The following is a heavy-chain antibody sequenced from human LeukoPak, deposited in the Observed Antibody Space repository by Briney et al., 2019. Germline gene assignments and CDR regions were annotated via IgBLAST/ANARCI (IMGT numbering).Heavy chain of an antibody. D-gene: IGHD4-11*01. CDR2: IWSDGTDK. Sequence: PGGSLRLSCAASGFTFSSYSMNWVRQAPGKGLEWVAVIWSDGTDKYYADAVKGRFTISRDNSRNTLYLQMNSLRGEDTAVYFCARDAQRGFDYSNSLRYWGQGTLVTVSS. CDR1: GFTFSSYS. J-gene: IGHJ4*02. CDR3: ARDAQRGFDYSNSLRY. V-gene: IGHV3-33*08.